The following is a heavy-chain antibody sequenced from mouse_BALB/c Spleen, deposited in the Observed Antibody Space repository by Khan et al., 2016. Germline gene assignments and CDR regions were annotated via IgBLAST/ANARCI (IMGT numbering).Heavy chain of an antibody. CDR1: GFSLTGYG. D-gene: IGHD2-4*01. CDR3: ARGLYYDPGAFAY. V-gene: IGHV2-6-7*01. CDR2: IWGDGST. J-gene: IGHJ3*01. Sequence: QVQLQESGPGLVAPSQSLSITCTVSGFSLTGYGVNWVRQPPGKGLEWLGMIWGDGSTDYNSALKSRLSISKDNSKSQVFLKMNSLQTDDTARYYCARGLYYDPGAFAYWGQGTRVTVSA.